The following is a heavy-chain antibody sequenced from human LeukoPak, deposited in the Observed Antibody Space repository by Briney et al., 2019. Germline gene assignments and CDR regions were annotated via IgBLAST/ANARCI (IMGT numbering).Heavy chain of an antibody. CDR3: ARESLPNCGGDCYADY. D-gene: IGHD2-21*02. V-gene: IGHV1-2*02. Sequence: GASVKVSCKSSGYTFTGYYMHWVRQAPGQGLEWMVWINPNSGGTNYAQKFQGRVTMTRDTSISTAYMELSRLRSDDTAVYYCARESLPNCGGDCYADYWGQGTLVTVSS. J-gene: IGHJ4*02. CDR2: INPNSGGT. CDR1: GYTFTGYY.